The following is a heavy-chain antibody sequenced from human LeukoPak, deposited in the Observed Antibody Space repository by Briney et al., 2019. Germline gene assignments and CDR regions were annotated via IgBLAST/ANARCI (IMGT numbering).Heavy chain of an antibody. CDR1: GFTFSNYG. J-gene: IGHJ6*04. D-gene: IGHD3-10*01. CDR3: AKTLAGDGMDV. CDR2: ISYDGSNK. Sequence: GGSLRLSCAASGFTFSNYGIHWVRQAPGKGLEWVALISYDGSNKYYADSVKGRFTISRDNSRNTLYLQMNSLRADDTAVYHCAKTLAGDGMDVWGKGTTVTVSS. V-gene: IGHV3-30*18.